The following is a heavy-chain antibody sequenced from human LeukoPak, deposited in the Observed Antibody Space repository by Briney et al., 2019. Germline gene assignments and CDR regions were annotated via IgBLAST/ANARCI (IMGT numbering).Heavy chain of an antibody. CDR2: INHSGST. Sequence: SETLSLTCAVYGGSLSGYYWSWIRQPPRKGLEWIGEINHSGSTNYNPSLKSRVTISVDTSKNQFSLKLSSVTAADTAVYYCARDLAVAEPFDIWGQGTMVTVSS. D-gene: IGHD6-19*01. CDR3: ARDLAVAEPFDI. CDR1: GGSLSGYY. J-gene: IGHJ3*02. V-gene: IGHV4-34*01.